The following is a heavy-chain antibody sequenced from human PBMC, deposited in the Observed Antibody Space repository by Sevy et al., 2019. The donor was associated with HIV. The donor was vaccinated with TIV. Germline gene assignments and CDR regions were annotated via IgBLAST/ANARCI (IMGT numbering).Heavy chain of an antibody. J-gene: IGHJ4*02. D-gene: IGHD5-12*01. Sequence: SETLSLTCAVYGGSFSGYYWSWIRQPPGKGLEWIGEINHSGSTNYNPTLKSRVTISVDTSKNQFSLKLSSVTAADTAVYYCARGISATRLFYYYFDYWGQGTLVTVSS. CDR3: ARGISATRLFYYYFDY. CDR2: INHSGST. CDR1: GGSFSGYY. V-gene: IGHV4-34*01.